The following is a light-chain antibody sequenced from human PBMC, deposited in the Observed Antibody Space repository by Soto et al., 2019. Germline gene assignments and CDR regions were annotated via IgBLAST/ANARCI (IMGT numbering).Light chain of an antibody. J-gene: IGLJ2*01. V-gene: IGLV4-69*01. CDR3: QTWGTGIRV. Sequence: QSVLTQSPSASASLGASVKLTCTLSSGHNSYVIAWHQQQPEKGPRYLMKLNSDGSHTKGDGIPDRFSGSSSGAERYLTISSLQSEDEADYYCQTWGTGIRVFGGGTKVTVL. CDR2: LNSDGSH. CDR1: SGHNSYV.